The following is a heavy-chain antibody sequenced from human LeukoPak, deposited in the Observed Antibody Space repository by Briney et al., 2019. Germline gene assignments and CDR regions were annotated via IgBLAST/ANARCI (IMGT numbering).Heavy chain of an antibody. CDR3: AKDIDSSGWTGVYYYYGMDV. CDR2: ISGSRGST. Sequence: GGSLRLSCAASGFTFSSYAMSWVRQAPGKGLEWVSAISGSRGSTYYAGSVKGRFTISRDNSKNTLYLQMNSMRAEDTAVYYCAKDIDSSGWTGVYYYYGMDVWGQGTTVTVSS. V-gene: IGHV3-23*01. CDR1: GFTFSSYA. D-gene: IGHD6-19*01. J-gene: IGHJ6*02.